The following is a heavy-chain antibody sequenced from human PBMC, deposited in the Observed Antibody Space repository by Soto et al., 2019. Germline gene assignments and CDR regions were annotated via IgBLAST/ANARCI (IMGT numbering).Heavy chain of an antibody. D-gene: IGHD4-17*01. J-gene: IGHJ3*02. CDR3: ARESPPPTTVTTAWAFDI. Sequence: SETLSLTCTVSGGSISSGDYYWSWVRQPPGKGLEWIGYIYYSGSTYYNPSLKSRVTISVDTSKNQFSLKLSSVTAADTAVYYCARESPPPTTVTTAWAFDIWGQGTMVIVSS. CDR2: IYYSGST. V-gene: IGHV4-30-4*01. CDR1: GGSISSGDYY.